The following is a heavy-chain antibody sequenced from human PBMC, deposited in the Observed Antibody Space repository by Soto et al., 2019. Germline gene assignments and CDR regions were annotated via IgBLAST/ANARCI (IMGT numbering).Heavy chain of an antibody. V-gene: IGHV4-31*03. CDR2: IYYSGST. Sequence: SETLSLTCTVSGGSISSGDYYWSWIRQHPGKGLEWIGYIYYSGSTYYNPSLKSRVTISVDTSKNQFSLKLSSVTAADTAVYYCARENDILTGYYKRSWFDPWGQGTLVTVSS. J-gene: IGHJ5*02. D-gene: IGHD3-9*01. CDR3: ARENDILTGYYKRSWFDP. CDR1: GGSISSGDYY.